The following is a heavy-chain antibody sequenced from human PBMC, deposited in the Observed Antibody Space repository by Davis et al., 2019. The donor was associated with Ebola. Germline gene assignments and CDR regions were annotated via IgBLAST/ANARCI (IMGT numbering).Heavy chain of an antibody. V-gene: IGHV1-69*06. D-gene: IGHD3-16*02. CDR2: IIPLFGTP. Sequence: AASVKVSCKSSGDTFNTYSISWIRQAPGQGLEWMGGIIPLFGTPNYAQKFQGRVTITADKSTSTAYMELSSLRSEDTAVYYCARDLGGVIVKGDAFDIWGQGTMVTVSS. CDR3: ARDLGGVIVKGDAFDI. J-gene: IGHJ3*02. CDR1: GDTFNTYS.